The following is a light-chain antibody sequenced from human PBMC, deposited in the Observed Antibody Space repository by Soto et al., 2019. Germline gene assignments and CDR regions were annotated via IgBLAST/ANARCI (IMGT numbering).Light chain of an antibody. CDR1: QTVSNSY. Sequence: EIVLTQSPGTLSLSPGERATLSCRASQTVSNSYLALYQQKPGQAPRLLIYGTSSRATGIPDRFTGSGSGTDFTLTITTLEPEDFAVYYCQQYGSSPRTFGLGTKVDIK. CDR2: GTS. V-gene: IGKV3-20*01. CDR3: QQYGSSPRT. J-gene: IGKJ1*01.